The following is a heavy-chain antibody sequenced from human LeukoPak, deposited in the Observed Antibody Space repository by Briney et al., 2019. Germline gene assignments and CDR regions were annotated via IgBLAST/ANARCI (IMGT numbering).Heavy chain of an antibody. CDR2: IYSGGST. CDR1: GFTVSSNY. Sequence: PGGSLRLSCAASGFTVSSNYMSWVRQAPGKGLEWVSVIYSGGSTYYADSVKGRFTISRDNSKNTLYLQMNSLRAEDTAVYYCARWGIPAAGGIDYWGQGTLVTVSS. V-gene: IGHV3-66*01. CDR3: ARWGIPAAGGIDY. D-gene: IGHD6-13*01. J-gene: IGHJ4*02.